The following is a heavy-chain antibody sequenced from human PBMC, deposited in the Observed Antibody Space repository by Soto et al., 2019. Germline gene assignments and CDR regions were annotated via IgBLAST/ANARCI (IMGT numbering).Heavy chain of an antibody. CDR3: GRGVNTAEGYYYYMDV. CDR1: GDSVSSNSAA. Sequence: SQTLSLTCAISGDSVSSNSAAWNWIRQSPSRGLEWLGRTYYRSKWYNDYAVSVKSRITINPDTSKNQFSLQLNSVTPEDTAVYYCGRGVNTAEGYYYYMDVWGKGTTVTVSS. V-gene: IGHV6-1*01. J-gene: IGHJ6*03. D-gene: IGHD3-10*01. CDR2: TYYRSKWYN.